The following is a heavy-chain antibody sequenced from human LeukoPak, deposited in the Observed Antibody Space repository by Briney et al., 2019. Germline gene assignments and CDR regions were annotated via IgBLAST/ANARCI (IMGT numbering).Heavy chain of an antibody. CDR1: GFTFSSYW. V-gene: IGHV3-7*01. D-gene: IGHD6-19*01. CDR3: ARVVAGFDY. J-gene: IGHJ4*02. CDR2: IKQDGSEK. Sequence: GGSLILSCAASGFTFSSYWMSLVRQAPGKGLEWVANIKQDGSEKYYVDSVKGRFTISSDNAKNSLYLQMNSLRGEDTAVYYCARVVAGFDYWGQGTLVTVSS.